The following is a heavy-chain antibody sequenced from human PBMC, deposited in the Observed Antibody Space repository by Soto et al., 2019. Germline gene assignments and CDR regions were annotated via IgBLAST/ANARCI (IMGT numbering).Heavy chain of an antibody. Sequence: GGSLRLSCAASGFTFSSYAMSWVRQAPGKGLEWVSAISGSGGSTYYADSVKGRFTISRDNSKNQFSLKLSSVTAADTAVYYCARHVDTAMVDFDYWGQGTLVTVSS. D-gene: IGHD5-18*01. CDR3: ARHVDTAMVDFDY. CDR2: ISGSGGST. CDR1: GFTFSSYA. V-gene: IGHV3-23*01. J-gene: IGHJ4*02.